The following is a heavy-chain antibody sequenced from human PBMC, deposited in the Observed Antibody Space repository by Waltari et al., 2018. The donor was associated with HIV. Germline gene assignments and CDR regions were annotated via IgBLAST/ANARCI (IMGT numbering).Heavy chain of an antibody. CDR2: ILSKTEGEAT. D-gene: IGHD1-1*01. J-gene: IGHJ5*02. Sequence: EVQLLASGGDLVKPGGSRRLSRVGYGFTFRSARGHWVSQAPGEGLEWLVRILSKTEGEATQYGAPVKGRFTISRDDSRQTVYLQMNSLKVEDTGVYFCTTDRGADWNGYNPWGQGTRVTVSS. V-gene: IGHV3-15*05. CDR1: GFTFRSAR. CDR3: TTDRGADWNGYNP.